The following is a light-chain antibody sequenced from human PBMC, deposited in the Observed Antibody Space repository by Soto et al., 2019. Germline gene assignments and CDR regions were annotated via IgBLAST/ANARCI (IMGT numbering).Light chain of an antibody. Sequence: EIVMTQSPATLSVSPGERATLSYRATESVSSNLAWHQQKPGQATRLLIYGGSTRATGIPARMSGSGSGTEMSLTISSLLSEDFAVYYCQQYNRWRTFGQGTKVEVK. CDR1: ESVSSN. CDR3: QQYNRWRT. J-gene: IGKJ1*01. V-gene: IGKV3-15*01. CDR2: GGS.